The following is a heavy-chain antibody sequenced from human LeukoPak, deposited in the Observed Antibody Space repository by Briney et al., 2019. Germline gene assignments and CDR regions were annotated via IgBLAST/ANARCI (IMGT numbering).Heavy chain of an antibody. CDR2: IGGTGVRT. CDR1: GFTFSSYG. D-gene: IGHD3-16*01. Sequence: SGGSLRLSCAASGFTFSSYGMSWVRRAPGKGLEWVSTIGGTGVRTYYADSVKGRFTISRDNSKNTLYLQINSLRAEDTAVYFCAKDRLGGPYFFHYWGQGTLVTVSS. J-gene: IGHJ4*02. V-gene: IGHV3-23*01. CDR3: AKDRLGGPYFFHY.